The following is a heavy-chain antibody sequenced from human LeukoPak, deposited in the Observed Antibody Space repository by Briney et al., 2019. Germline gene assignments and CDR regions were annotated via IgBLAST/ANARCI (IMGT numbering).Heavy chain of an antibody. J-gene: IGHJ6*02. CDR3: ARDGRVGSTSSWYYYYGMDV. D-gene: IGHD2-2*01. CDR2: IYTSGST. V-gene: IGHV4-61*02. CDR1: GGSISIGSYY. Sequence: SETLSLTCTVSGGSISIGSYYWSWIRQPAGKGLEWIGRIYTSGSTNYNPSLKSRVTISVDTSKNQFSLKLGSVTAADTAVYYCARDGRVGSTSSWYYYYGMDVWGQGTTVTVSS.